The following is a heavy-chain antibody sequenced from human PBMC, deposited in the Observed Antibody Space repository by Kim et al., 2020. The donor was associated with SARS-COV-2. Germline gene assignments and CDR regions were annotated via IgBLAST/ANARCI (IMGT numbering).Heavy chain of an antibody. Sequence: ASVKVSCKASGYTLSDHGVNWMRQAPGQGLEWMGWINTDTGKPTYAQGFTGRFVFSLDTSVNTAFLEISTLKAEDTAVYYCARLSFTGVVDSWGQGTLVT. J-gene: IGHJ5*01. CDR1: GYTLSDHG. CDR2: INTDTGKP. D-gene: IGHD2-8*02. V-gene: IGHV7-4-1*02. CDR3: ARLSFTGVVDS.